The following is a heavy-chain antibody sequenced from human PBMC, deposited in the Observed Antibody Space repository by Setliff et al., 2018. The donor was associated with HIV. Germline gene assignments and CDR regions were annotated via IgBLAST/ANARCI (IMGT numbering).Heavy chain of an antibody. CDR3: ARHLPQRLTPYDF. Sequence: SETLSLTCAVSGGSISSSNWWSWVRQPPGKGLEWIGEIYHNGATNYSPSLKSRVTISVDTSKNQFSLKLSSVTAADTAVYYCARHLPQRLTPYDFWGQGTLVTVSS. CDR1: GGSISSSNW. D-gene: IGHD3-3*01. CDR2: IYHNGAT. V-gene: IGHV4-4*02. J-gene: IGHJ4*02.